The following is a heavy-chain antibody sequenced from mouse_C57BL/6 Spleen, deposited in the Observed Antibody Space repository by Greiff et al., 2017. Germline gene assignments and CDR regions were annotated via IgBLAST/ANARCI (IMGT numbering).Heavy chain of an antibody. V-gene: IGHV1-69*01. CDR2: IDPSDSYT. Sequence: QVQLQQPGAELVRPGSSVKLSCKASGYTFTSYWMDWVKQRPGQGLEWIGEIDPSDSYTNYNQKFKGKSTLTVDKSSSTAYMQLSSLTSEDSAVYYCARDYDRAWFAYWGQGTLVTVSA. D-gene: IGHD1-1*01. J-gene: IGHJ3*01. CDR1: GYTFTSYW. CDR3: ARDYDRAWFAY.